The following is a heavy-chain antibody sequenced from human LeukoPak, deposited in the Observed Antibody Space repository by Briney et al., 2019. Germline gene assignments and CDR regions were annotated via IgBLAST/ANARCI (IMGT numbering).Heavy chain of an antibody. CDR1: AGSISNYY. V-gene: IGHV4-59*01. Sequence: SETLSLTCTVSAGSISNYYWSWIRQTPGKGLEWIGYIHNSGSTKYNPSLKSPVSISVDTSKNQFSLKVNSVTAADTAVYYCARGGGWGNWNDAVDYWGQGTLVTVSS. CDR3: ARGGGWGNWNDAVDY. CDR2: IHNSGST. D-gene: IGHD1-1*01. J-gene: IGHJ4*02.